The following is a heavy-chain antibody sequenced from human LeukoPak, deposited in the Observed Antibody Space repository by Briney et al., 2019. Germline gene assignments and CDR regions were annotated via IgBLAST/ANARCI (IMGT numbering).Heavy chain of an antibody. CDR3: ARDSALGYCGGDCYPDY. V-gene: IGHV4-4*07. CDR2: IYSSGST. Sequence: SETLSLTCTVSSGSISNYYWSWIRQAAGKGLEWIGRIYSSGSTNYNPSLKSRVTMSLDTSKNQFSLKLTSETAADTAVYYCARDSALGYCGGDCYPDYWGQGTLVTVSS. D-gene: IGHD2-21*02. CDR1: SGSISNYY. J-gene: IGHJ4*02.